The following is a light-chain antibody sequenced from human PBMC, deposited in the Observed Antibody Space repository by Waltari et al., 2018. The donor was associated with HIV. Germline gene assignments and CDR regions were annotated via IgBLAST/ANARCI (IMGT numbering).Light chain of an antibody. CDR1: RSNNGKNF. CDR2: RKD. J-gene: IGLJ3*02. Sequence: QSVLTQPPSASGTPGQRVTISCSGSRSNNGKNFIYWYQQFPGTAPKLLIYRKDQRPSGVPDRFPGSKSGTSASLAISGLRSEDEADYYCATWDDSLSGWVFGGGTKLTVL. V-gene: IGLV1-47*01. CDR3: ATWDDSLSGWV.